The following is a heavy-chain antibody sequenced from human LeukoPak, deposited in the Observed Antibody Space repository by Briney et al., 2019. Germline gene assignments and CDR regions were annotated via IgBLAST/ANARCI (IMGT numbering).Heavy chain of an antibody. J-gene: IGHJ4*02. D-gene: IGHD3-10*01. CDR1: GSTFSSYA. CDR2: ISGSGGSA. CDR3: AKGRGDYFDY. Sequence: PGGSLRLSCAASGSTFSSYAMSWVRQAPGKGLGWVSAISGSGGSAYYADSVKGRFTISRDNSKNTLYLQMNSLRAEDTAVYYCAKGRGDYFDYWGQGTLVTVSS. V-gene: IGHV3-23*01.